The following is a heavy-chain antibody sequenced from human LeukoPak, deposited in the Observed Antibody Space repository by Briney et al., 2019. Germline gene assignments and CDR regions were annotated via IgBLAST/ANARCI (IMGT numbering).Heavy chain of an antibody. J-gene: IGHJ4*02. Sequence: AGGSLRLSCTTSGFPFSSYAMSWVRQAPGKGLEWVSSISGGGGRTDYADSVKGRFTISRDSSKNTLYVQMNSLRAEDTAVYYCARDRSGYGFFDYWGQGTLVTVSS. D-gene: IGHD5-12*01. CDR2: ISGGGGRT. CDR3: ARDRSGYGFFDY. V-gene: IGHV3-23*01. CDR1: GFPFSSYA.